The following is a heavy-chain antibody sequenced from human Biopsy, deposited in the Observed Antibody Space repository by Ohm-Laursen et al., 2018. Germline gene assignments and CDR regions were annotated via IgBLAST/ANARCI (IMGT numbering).Heavy chain of an antibody. J-gene: IGHJ4*02. CDR1: DGSINGYY. CDR3: ARVGAGAPSIDYFDY. V-gene: IGHV4-59*07. Sequence: SDTLSLTCTVSDGSINGYYWNWIRQPPGKGLEWIGYIYYSGSTNYNPSLRSRVTISVDRSKNQFSLELSSVTAADTAVYYCARVGAGAPSIDYFDYWGQGALVTVSS. D-gene: IGHD1-26*01. CDR2: IYYSGST.